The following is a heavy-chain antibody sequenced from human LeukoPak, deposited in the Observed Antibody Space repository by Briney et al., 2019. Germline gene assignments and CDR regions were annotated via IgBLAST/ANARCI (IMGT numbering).Heavy chain of an antibody. V-gene: IGHV3-23*01. CDR2: ISNSDGSS. J-gene: IGHJ4*02. D-gene: IGHD3-16*02. CDR3: AKSLGVGGYTRYKGFDQ. CDR1: GFTFNSFA. Sequence: PGGSLRLSCAASGFTFNSFAMNWVRQAPGKGLEWVSSISNSDGSSHYADFVKGRFTISRDNSKNTLRLQMNSLRAEDTAVYYCAKSLGVGGYTRYKGFDQWGQGTLVTVSS.